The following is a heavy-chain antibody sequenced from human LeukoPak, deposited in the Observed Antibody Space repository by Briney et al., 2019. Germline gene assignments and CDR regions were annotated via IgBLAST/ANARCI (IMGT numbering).Heavy chain of an antibody. V-gene: IGHV1-8*03. CDR1: GYTFTSYD. CDR3: ARGLDSSSSGYVSDY. D-gene: IGHD6-6*01. CDR2: MNPNSGNT. Sequence: GASVKVSCKAPGYTFTSYDINWVRQATGQGLEWMGWMNPNSGNTGYAQKFQGRVTITRNTSISTAYMELSSLRSEDTAVYYCARGLDSSSSGYVSDYWGQGTLVTVSS. J-gene: IGHJ4*02.